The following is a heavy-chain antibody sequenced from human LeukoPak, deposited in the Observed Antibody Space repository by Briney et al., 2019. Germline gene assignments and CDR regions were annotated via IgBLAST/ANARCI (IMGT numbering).Heavy chain of an antibody. CDR2: IYSGGST. D-gene: IGHD3-10*02. CDR1: GFTVSSKY. CDR3: ARGGPTFGEPIAEYFQH. Sequence: GGSLRLSCAASGFTVSSKYMSWVRQAPGSGLEWVSVIYSGGSTYYADSVKGRFTISRDTSKNTLYLQMNSLRAEDTAVYYCARGGPTFGEPIAEYFQHWGQGTLVTVSS. V-gene: IGHV3-66*01. J-gene: IGHJ1*01.